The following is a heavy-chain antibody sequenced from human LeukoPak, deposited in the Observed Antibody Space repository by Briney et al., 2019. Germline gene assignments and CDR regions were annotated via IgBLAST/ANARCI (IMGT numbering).Heavy chain of an antibody. CDR1: GFTFSSYW. J-gene: IGHJ4*02. V-gene: IGHV3-74*01. CDR2: INSDGSST. Sequence: GGSLRLSCAASGFTFSSYWMHWVRQAPGKGLVWVSRINSDGSSTSYADSVKGRFTISRDNAKNTLYLQMNSLRAEDTAVYYCARASGIAAAGKHSDYWGQGTLVTVSS. CDR3: ARASGIAAAGKHSDY. D-gene: IGHD6-13*01.